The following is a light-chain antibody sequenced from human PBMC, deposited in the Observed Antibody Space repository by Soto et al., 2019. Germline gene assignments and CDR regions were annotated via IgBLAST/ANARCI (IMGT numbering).Light chain of an antibody. J-gene: IGKJ4*01. Sequence: EIVLTQSPHTLSLSPGERASLSCRTSQTISSSYFAWYQQKPGQSPRLLVYAASIRAPGIPDIFSGSGSGADFTLTISRLEPADFAVYYCQHYDGSLTFGGGTRVEIK. CDR3: QHYDGSLT. CDR1: QTISSSY. V-gene: IGKV3-20*01. CDR2: AAS.